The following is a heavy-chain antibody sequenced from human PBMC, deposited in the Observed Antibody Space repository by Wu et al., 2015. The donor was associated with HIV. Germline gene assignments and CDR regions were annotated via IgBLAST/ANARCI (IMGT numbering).Heavy chain of an antibody. Sequence: QVQLVQSGAEVKKPGASVKVSCKASGYTFTGYYMHWVRQAPGQGLEWMGWINPNSGGTNYAQKFQGRVTMTRDTSISTAYMELSRLRSDDTAVYYCARVPSYSGSYPPFDYWGQGTLVTVSS. CDR2: INPNSGGT. V-gene: IGHV1-2*02. J-gene: IGHJ4*02. CDR3: ARVPSYSGSYPPFDY. D-gene: IGHD1-26*01. CDR1: GYTFTGYY.